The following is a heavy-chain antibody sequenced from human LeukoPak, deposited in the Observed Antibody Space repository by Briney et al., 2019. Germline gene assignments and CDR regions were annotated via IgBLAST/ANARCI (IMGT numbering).Heavy chain of an antibody. Sequence: GGSLRLSCAASGFTFDDYAMHWVRQAPGKGLEWVSSISWNSGIIGYADTVEGRFTISRDNAKNSPYLQMNSLRAEDTALYYCAKSVVPGRTGAFDIWGQGTMVTVSP. CDR2: ISWNSGII. V-gene: IGHV3-9*01. D-gene: IGHD2-2*01. CDR3: AKSVVPGRTGAFDI. CDR1: GFTFDDYA. J-gene: IGHJ3*02.